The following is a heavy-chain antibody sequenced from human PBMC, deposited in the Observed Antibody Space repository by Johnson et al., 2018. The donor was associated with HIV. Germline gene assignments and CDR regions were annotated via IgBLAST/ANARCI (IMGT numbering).Heavy chain of an antibody. CDR2: LSGSGGRT. D-gene: IGHD3-22*01. J-gene: IGHJ3*02. CDR3: ARDKDSSGYYYNDAFDI. Sequence: EKLVESGGGLVQPGGSLRLSCAASGFTFSSYAMSWVRQAPGKGLEWVSALSGSGGRTYYADSVEGRFTISRDNSKNTLYLQMNSLRAEDTAVYYCARDKDSSGYYYNDAFDICGQGTMVTVSS. CDR1: GFTFSSYA. V-gene: IGHV3-23*04.